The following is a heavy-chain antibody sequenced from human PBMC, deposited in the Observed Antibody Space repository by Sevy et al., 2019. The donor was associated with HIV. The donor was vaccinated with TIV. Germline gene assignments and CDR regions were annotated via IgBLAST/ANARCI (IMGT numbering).Heavy chain of an antibody. CDR3: AGGVLPRITIFGVGCWFDP. CDR2: IYYSGST. J-gene: IGHJ5*02. D-gene: IGHD3-3*01. Sequence: SETLSLTCTVSGGSISSSSYYWGWIRQPPGKGLEWIGSIYYSGSTYYNPSLKSRVTISVDTSKNQFSVKLSSVTAADTAVYYCAGGVLPRITIFGVGCWFDPWGQGTLVTVSS. CDR1: GGSISSSSYY. V-gene: IGHV4-39*01.